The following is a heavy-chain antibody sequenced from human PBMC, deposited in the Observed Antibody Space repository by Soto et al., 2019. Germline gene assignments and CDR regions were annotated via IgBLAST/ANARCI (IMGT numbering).Heavy chain of an antibody. Sequence: SETLSLTCAVYGGSFSGYYWSWIRQPPGKGLEWIGEINQSGSTNYNPSLKSRVTISVDTSKNQFSLKLSSVTAADTAVYYCARVPGGGYDWDYYYGMDVWGQGTTVTVSS. CDR1: GGSFSGYY. CDR2: INQSGST. V-gene: IGHV4-34*01. CDR3: ARVPGGGYDWDYYYGMDV. D-gene: IGHD5-12*01. J-gene: IGHJ6*02.